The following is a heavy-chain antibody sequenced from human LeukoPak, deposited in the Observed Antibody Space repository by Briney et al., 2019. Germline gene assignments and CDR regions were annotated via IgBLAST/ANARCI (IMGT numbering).Heavy chain of an antibody. V-gene: IGHV1-24*01. J-gene: IGHJ4*02. CDR3: ARVILGARAFDY. CDR1: GYTLTELS. D-gene: IGHD1-26*01. Sequence: ASVKVSCKVSGYTLTELSMHWVRQAPGKGLEWMGGFNPEDGETIYAQKFQGRVTMTEDTSTDTAYMELSSLRSENTAVYYCARVILGARAFDYWGQGTLVTVSS. CDR2: FNPEDGET.